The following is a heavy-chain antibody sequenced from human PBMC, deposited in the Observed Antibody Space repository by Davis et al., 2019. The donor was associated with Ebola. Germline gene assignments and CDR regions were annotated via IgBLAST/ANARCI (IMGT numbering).Heavy chain of an antibody. V-gene: IGHV3-23*01. CDR2: ISGSGGRT. CDR1: GFTFSSYA. CDR3: AKDIGITIFGVVIGDYYYGMDV. Sequence: GGSLRLSCAASGFTFSSYAMSWVRQAPGKGLEWVSAISGSGGRTYYANSVKGRFTISRDNSKNTLYLQMNSLRAEDTAVYYCAKDIGITIFGVVIGDYYYGMDVWGQGTTVTVSS. D-gene: IGHD3-3*01. J-gene: IGHJ6*02.